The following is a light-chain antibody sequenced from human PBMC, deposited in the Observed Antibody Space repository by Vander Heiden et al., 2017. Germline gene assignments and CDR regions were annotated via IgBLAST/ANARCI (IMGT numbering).Light chain of an antibody. J-gene: IGLJ2*01. CDR1: KLGDKY. V-gene: IGLV3-1*01. CDR2: QDS. CDR3: QAWDSSTDVV. Sequence: SYELTQPPAVSVSPGQTASITCSGGKLGDKYACWYQQKPGQSPVLVIYQDSKRRSGIPERFSGANSGNTATLTISGTQAMDEADYYCQAWDSSTDVVFGGGTKLTVL.